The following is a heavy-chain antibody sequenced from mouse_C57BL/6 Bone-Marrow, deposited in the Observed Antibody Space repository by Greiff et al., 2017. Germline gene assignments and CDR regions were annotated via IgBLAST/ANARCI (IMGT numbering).Heavy chain of an antibody. CDR2: IWRGGST. J-gene: IGHJ4*01. V-gene: IGHV2-5*01. Sequence: QVQLQQSGPGLVQPSQSLSITCTVSGFSLTSYGVHWVRQSPGKGLEWLGVIWRGGSTDYTAAFMSRLSITKDNSKSQVFFKMNSLQADDTAIYYCAKASNYAGASMDYWGQGTSVTVST. CDR3: AKASNYAGASMDY. D-gene: IGHD2-5*01. CDR1: GFSLTSYG.